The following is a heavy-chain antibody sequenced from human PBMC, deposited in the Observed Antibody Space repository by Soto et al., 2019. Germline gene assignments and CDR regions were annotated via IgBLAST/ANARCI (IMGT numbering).Heavy chain of an antibody. V-gene: IGHV3-49*03. Sequence: PGGSLRLSCTASGFTFGDYAMSWFRQAPGKGLEWVGFIRSKAYGGTTEYAASVKGRFTISRDDSKSIAYLQMNSLKTEDTAVYYCTRDGWDVLVPAAYYYYYGMDVWGQGTTVTSP. CDR3: TRDGWDVLVPAAYYYYYGMDV. CDR1: GFTFGDYA. CDR2: IRSKAYGGTT. D-gene: IGHD2-2*01. J-gene: IGHJ6*02.